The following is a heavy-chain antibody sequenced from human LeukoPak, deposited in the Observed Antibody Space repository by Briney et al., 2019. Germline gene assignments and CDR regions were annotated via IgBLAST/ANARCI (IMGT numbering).Heavy chain of an antibody. CDR1: GGSIYRYL. V-gene: IGHV4-59*13. D-gene: IGHD6-19*01. CDR2: IHYTGST. CDR3: PRGGSSGRYGLGYFDY. J-gene: IGHJ4*02. Sequence: ADTVSLTRSISGGSIYRYLWRCIRQPPGGGLKCFRNIHYTGSTNYNLSLKSRVTISVDTSKHQFSRKLSSVTAADTAIYYCPRGGSSGRYGLGYFDYWGQGTLVTVSS.